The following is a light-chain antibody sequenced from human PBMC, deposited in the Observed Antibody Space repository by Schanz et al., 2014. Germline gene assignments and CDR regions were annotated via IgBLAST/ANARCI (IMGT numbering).Light chain of an antibody. Sequence: DIVMTQSPVTLSVSPGERATLSCWASQSVSSNLAWYQQKPGQAPRLLIYGSSNRATGVPARFSGSGSGTEFTLTISRLEPEDFAVYYCQQLKTFGGGTKVEIK. V-gene: IGKV3-15*01. CDR1: QSVSSN. J-gene: IGKJ4*01. CDR2: GSS. CDR3: QQLKT.